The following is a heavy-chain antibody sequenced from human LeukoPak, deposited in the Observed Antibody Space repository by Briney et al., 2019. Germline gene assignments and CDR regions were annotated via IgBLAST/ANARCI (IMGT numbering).Heavy chain of an antibody. CDR2: IYYSGST. CDR3: ARPEPGGAFDAFDI. V-gene: IGHV4-39*01. Sequence: SETLSLTCTVSGGSISSSSYYWGWIRQPPGKGLEWIGSIYYSGSTYYNPSLKSRVTISVDTSKNQFSLKLSSVTAADTAVYYCARPEPGGAFDAFDIWGQGTMVTVS. D-gene: IGHD3-16*01. CDR1: GGSISSSSYY. J-gene: IGHJ3*02.